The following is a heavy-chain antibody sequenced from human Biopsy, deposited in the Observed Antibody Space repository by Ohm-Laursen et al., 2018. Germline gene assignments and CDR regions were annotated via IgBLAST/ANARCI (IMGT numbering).Heavy chain of an antibody. V-gene: IGHV1-69*04. CDR3: ARDCNGDNCGVDF. Sequence: PSVKVSCKASGATFSNFAINWVRQAPGQGLECMGRIIPLIGLTNYAQKFQGRVTITADKFTNTVYMELSSLRSDDTAVYFCARDCNGDNCGVDFWGQGTLVTVS. CDR1: GATFSNFA. CDR2: IIPLIGLT. J-gene: IGHJ4*02. D-gene: IGHD2-15*01.